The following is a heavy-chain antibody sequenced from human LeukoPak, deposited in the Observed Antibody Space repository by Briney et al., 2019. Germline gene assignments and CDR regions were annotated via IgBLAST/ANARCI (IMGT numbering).Heavy chain of an antibody. CDR3: AKGTGLVGITTAGY. CDR2: ISGSGGST. J-gene: IGHJ4*02. CDR1: GFTFSSYA. V-gene: IGHV3-23*01. Sequence: PGGSLRLSCAASGFTFSSYAMSWVRQAPGKGLEWVSAISGSGGSTYYADSVKGRFTISRDNSKNTLYLQMNSLRAEDTAVYYCAKGTGLVGITTAGYWGQGTLVTVSS. D-gene: IGHD3-22*01.